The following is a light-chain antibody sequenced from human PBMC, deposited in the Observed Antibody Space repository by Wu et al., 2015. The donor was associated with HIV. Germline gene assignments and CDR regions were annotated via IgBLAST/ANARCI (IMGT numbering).Light chain of an antibody. Sequence: EIVLTQSPGTLSLSPGERATLSCRASQSVSSSYLAWYQQKPGQAPRLVIYGASSRATGIPDRFRGSGSGTDFTLTISTLEPEDFAVYYCQQYGSSPYTFGQGTKLEIK. J-gene: IGKJ2*01. CDR3: QQYGSSPYT. CDR1: QSVSSSY. V-gene: IGKV3-20*01. CDR2: GAS.